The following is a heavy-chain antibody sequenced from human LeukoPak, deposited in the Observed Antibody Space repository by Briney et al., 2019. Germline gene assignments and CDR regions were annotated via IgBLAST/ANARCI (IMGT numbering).Heavy chain of an antibody. V-gene: IGHV1-69*05. D-gene: IGHD3-22*01. CDR1: GGTFSSYG. CDR3: ASTRISGYQIGEYFQH. CDR2: IIPIFGTA. J-gene: IGHJ1*01. Sequence: GASVKVSCKASGGTFSSYGISWVRQAPGQGLEWMGRIIPIFGTANYAQKFQGRVTITTEESMSTAYMELSSLRSEDTAVYYCASTRISGYQIGEYFQHWGQGTLVTVSS.